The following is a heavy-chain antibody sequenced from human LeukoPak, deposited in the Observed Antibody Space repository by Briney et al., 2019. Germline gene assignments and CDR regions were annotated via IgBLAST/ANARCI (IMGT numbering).Heavy chain of an antibody. Sequence: SETLSLTCTVSGASLSSLYWSWVRQPPGKGLEWIGHIYYSGNTNYTPSLTSRVTPSVDRPKNNFSLKLSSVIPPDTPLYYTARASLYHYGSGSYYDFHHWGQGTLVTVSS. V-gene: IGHV4-59*08. D-gene: IGHD3-10*01. CDR2: IYYSGNT. J-gene: IGHJ4*02. CDR1: GASLSSLY. CDR3: ARASLYHYGSGSYYDFHH.